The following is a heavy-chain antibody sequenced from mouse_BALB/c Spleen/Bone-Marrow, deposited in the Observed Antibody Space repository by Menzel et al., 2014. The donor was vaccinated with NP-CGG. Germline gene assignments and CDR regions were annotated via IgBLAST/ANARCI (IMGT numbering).Heavy chain of an antibody. CDR3: ARGGLRYFDV. Sequence: VMLVESGGGLVKPGGSLKLSCAASGFTFSSYAMSWVRQTPEKRLEWVASISSGGSTYYPDSVKGRFTISRDNARNILYLQMSSLRSEDTAMYYCARGGLRYFDVWGAGTTVTVSS. D-gene: IGHD3-2*02. J-gene: IGHJ1*01. V-gene: IGHV5-6-5*01. CDR2: ISSGGST. CDR1: GFTFSSYA.